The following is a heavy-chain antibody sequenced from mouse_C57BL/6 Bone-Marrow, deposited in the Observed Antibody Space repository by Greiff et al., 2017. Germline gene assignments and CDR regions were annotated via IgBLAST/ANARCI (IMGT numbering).Heavy chain of an antibody. D-gene: IGHD3-2*01. CDR3: ATAPMDY. CDR2: IYPGSGNT. V-gene: IGHV1-76*01. J-gene: IGHJ2*01. Sequence: QVQLQQSGAELVRPGASVKLSCKASGYTFTDYYINWVKQRPGQGLEWIARIYPGSGNTYYNEKFKGKATLTAEKSSSTAYMQLSSLTSEDSAVYFCATAPMDYWGQGTTLTVSS. CDR1: GYTFTDYY.